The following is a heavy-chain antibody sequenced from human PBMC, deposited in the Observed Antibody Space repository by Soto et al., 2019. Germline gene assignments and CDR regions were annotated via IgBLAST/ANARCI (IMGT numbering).Heavy chain of an antibody. D-gene: IGHD6-13*01. J-gene: IGHJ4*02. CDR2: ISYDGSNK. Sequence: PGGSLRLSCAASGFTFISYGVHWVRQAPGKGLEWVAVISYDGSNKQYADSVKGRFTISRDNSKNTLDLQMNSLRAEDTAVYYCAKDGAIAAADYFFDYWGQGSLVTVSS. CDR3: AKDGAIAAADYFFDY. CDR1: GFTFISYG. V-gene: IGHV3-30*18.